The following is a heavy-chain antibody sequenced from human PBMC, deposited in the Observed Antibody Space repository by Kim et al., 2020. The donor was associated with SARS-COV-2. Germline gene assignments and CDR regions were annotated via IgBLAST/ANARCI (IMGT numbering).Heavy chain of an antibody. Sequence: SETLSLTCTVSGGSIGSGSYYWSWIRQPAGKGLEWIGRIYTSGSTNYNPSLKSRVTISVDTSKNQFSLKLSSVTAADTAVYYCALWQPRINWFDPWGQGTLVTVSS. CDR3: ALWQPRINWFDP. CDR1: GGSIGSGSYY. J-gene: IGHJ5*02. D-gene: IGHD2-21*01. CDR2: IYTSGST. V-gene: IGHV4-61*02.